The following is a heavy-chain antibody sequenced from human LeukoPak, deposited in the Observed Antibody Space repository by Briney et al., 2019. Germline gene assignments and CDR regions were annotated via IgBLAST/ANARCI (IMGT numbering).Heavy chain of an antibody. J-gene: IGHJ4*02. CDR1: AFTFSDHA. D-gene: IGHD1-26*01. CDR2: ISGSGGNT. V-gene: IGHV3-23*01. Sequence: GGSLRLSCAASAFTFSDHAMSWVRQAPGKGLEWVSAISGSGGNTYYADPVKGRFTISRDNSKNTLYLQMNNLRAEDTAVYYCAKSPRREPDFDYWGQGTLVTVSP. CDR3: AKSPRREPDFDY.